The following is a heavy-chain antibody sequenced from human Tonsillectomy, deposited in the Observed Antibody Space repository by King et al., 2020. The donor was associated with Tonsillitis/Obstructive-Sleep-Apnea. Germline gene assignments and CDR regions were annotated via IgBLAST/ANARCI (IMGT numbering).Heavy chain of an antibody. CDR3: ARGEIVVVPAAQVYYYYMDV. J-gene: IGHJ6*03. CDR1: GGSFSGSY. Sequence: VQLQQWRAGLLKPSETLSLTCAVYGGSFSGSYWSWIRQPPGKGLEWIGEINHSGSTNYNPSLKSRVTISVDTSKNQFSLKVSSVTAADTAVYYCARGEIVVVPAAQVYYYYMDVWGKGTTVTVSS. D-gene: IGHD2-2*01. CDR2: INHSGST. V-gene: IGHV4-34*01.